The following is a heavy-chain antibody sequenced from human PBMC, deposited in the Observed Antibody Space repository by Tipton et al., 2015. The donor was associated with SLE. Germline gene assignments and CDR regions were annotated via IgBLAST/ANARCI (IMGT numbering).Heavy chain of an antibody. Sequence: LSLTCTVSGGSISSGSYYWSWIRQPAGKGLEWIGRIYTSGSTNYNPSLKSRVTISVDTSKNQISLKLTSVTTADTAMYYCAKADGVVGGQVPYWYFDLWGRGTLVTVSS. V-gene: IGHV4-61*02. CDR3: AKADGVVGGQVPYWYFDL. D-gene: IGHD1-26*01. CDR1: GGSISSGSYY. J-gene: IGHJ2*01. CDR2: IYTSGST.